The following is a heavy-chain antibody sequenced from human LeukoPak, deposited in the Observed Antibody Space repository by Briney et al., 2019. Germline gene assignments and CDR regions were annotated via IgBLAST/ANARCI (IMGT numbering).Heavy chain of an antibody. CDR2: IRGNGET. CDR3: ARRNDYMDV. CDR1: GLSFSSFA. Sequence: GGSLRLSCAASGLSFSSFAMSWVRQGPARGLEWVSSIRGNGETFYADSVKGRFTLSSDSSRNTVYFQLNNLRVEDTAMYYCARRNDYMDVWGRGTTVTVSS. J-gene: IGHJ6*03. V-gene: IGHV3-23*01.